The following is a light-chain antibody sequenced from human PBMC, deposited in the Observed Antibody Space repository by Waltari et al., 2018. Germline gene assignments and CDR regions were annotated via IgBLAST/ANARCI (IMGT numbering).Light chain of an antibody. CDR3: QQYNNWPRT. Sequence: EIVMTQSPATLSVSPGARATLSCRASQSVSSNLAWYQQKPGQAPRLLMYGGSNRATGIPARFSGSGSGTEFTVTISSMQSEDFAVYYCQQYNNWPRTFGQGTKVEIK. J-gene: IGKJ1*01. CDR1: QSVSSN. V-gene: IGKV3-15*01. CDR2: GGS.